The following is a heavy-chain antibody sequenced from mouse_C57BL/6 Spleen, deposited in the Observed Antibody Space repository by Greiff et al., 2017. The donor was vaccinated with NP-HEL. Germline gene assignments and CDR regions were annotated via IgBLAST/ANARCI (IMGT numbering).Heavy chain of an antibody. CDR2: ISYSGST. V-gene: IGHV3-1*01. CDR1: GYSITSGYD. CDR3: AIGAYYGSSSFAY. J-gene: IGHJ3*01. Sequence: EVQLQQSGPGMVKPSQSLSLTCTVTGYSITSGYDWHWIRHFPGNKLEWMGYISYSGSTNYNPSLKSRIAITHDTSKNHFFLKLNSVTTEDTATYYCAIGAYYGSSSFAYWGQGTLVTVSA. D-gene: IGHD1-1*01.